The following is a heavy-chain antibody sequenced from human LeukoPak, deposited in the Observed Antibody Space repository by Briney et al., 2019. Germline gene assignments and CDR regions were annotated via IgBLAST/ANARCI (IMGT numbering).Heavy chain of an antibody. J-gene: IGHJ4*02. CDR3: AKDSELFDY. V-gene: IGHV3-23*01. CDR1: GFTFSSYA. CDR2: ISGSGGST. D-gene: IGHD1-26*01. Sequence: GGSLRLSCAASGFTFSSYAMSWVRQAPGKGLEWVSAISGSGGSTYYADSLKGRVTISRDNSKNKLYLQMNSLRAEDTAVYSCAKDSELFDYWGQGTLVTVSS.